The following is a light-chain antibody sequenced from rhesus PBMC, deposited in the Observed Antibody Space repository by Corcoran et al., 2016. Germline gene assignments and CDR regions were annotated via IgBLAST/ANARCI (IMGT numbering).Light chain of an antibody. V-gene: IGLV9-84*01. J-gene: IGLJ1*01. Sequence: QPVLTQPPSASASLGASVTLNCTLNSGYSNYAVDWNQQRPGKGPQFVMRVGTGGIVGSKGGGIPDRFSGSGSGLNRYLTIKNIQGEDDSDYYCGADHCTGTSSYIFGAGTRLTVL. CDR2: VGTGGIVG. CDR3: GADHCTGTSSYI. CDR1: SGYSNYA.